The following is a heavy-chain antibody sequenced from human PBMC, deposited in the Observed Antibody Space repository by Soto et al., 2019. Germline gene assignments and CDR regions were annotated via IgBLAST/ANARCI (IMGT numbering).Heavy chain of an antibody. CDR3: ATDRRSTVPSYNFDY. J-gene: IGHJ4*02. CDR2: LHAGNGNT. Sequence: ASVKVSCKTSGYTFTSFALHWLRQAPGQRLEWMGWLHAGNGNTKYSQNFQGRVTITKDTSASTSYMELTSLKSEDTALYYCATDRRSTVPSYNFDYWGQGTLVTVSS. V-gene: IGHV1-3*01. D-gene: IGHD4-4*01. CDR1: GYTFTSFA.